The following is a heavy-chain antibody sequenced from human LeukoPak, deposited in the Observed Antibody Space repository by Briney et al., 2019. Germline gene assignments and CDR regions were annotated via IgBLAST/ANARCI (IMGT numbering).Heavy chain of an antibody. Sequence: PGGSLRLSCAASGFTFSNAWMTWVRQAPGKGLEWVGHIKSEADGGTTDYAAPVKDRFTISRGDSKNTLYLQMNSLKTEDTAVYYCSTLWGIVPAAPYLDYWGQGTLLIVSS. CDR3: STLWGIVPAAPYLDY. D-gene: IGHD3-16*01. CDR2: IKSEADGGTT. V-gene: IGHV3-15*01. CDR1: GFTFSNAW. J-gene: IGHJ4*02.